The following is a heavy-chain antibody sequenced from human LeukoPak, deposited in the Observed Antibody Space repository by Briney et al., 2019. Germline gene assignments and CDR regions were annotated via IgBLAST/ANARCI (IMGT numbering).Heavy chain of an antibody. CDR3: ARVRDVVPAAMLRFPEKRFDP. V-gene: IGHV1-2*02. CDR2: INPNSGGT. D-gene: IGHD2-2*01. Sequence: ASVKVSCKASGYTFTGYYMHWVRQAPGQGLEWMGWINPNSGGTNYAQKFQGRVTMTRDTSISTAYMGLSRLRSDDTAVYYCARVRDVVPAAMLRFPEKRFDPWGQGTLVTVSS. J-gene: IGHJ5*02. CDR1: GYTFTGYY.